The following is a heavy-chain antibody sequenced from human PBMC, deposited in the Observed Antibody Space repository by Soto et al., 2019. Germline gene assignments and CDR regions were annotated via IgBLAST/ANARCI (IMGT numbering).Heavy chain of an antibody. CDR3: ARVNGYYDFWSGHELDY. CDR2: ISAYNGNT. D-gene: IGHD3-3*01. CDR1: GYTFTSYG. J-gene: IGHJ4*02. Sequence: QVQLVQSGAEVKKPGASVKVSCKASGYTFTSYGISWVRQAPGQGLEWMGWISAYNGNTNYAQKLQGRVTMTTDTSTSTAYMELRSLGSDDTAVYYCARVNGYYDFWSGHELDYWGQGTLVTVSS. V-gene: IGHV1-18*01.